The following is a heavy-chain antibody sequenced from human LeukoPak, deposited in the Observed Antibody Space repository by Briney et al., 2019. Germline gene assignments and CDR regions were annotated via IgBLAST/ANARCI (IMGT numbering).Heavy chain of an antibody. V-gene: IGHV3-7*03. CDR1: GFTFNTFW. CDR3: ARGLLRFLEWLPLSGDKYFDY. Sequence: PGGSLRLSCSGSGFTFNTFWMNWVRQVPGKGLEWVANIKGDGSVKDYLDSVKGRFTISRDNAKKSLYLQMNSLRVEDTAVYYCARGLLRFLEWLPLSGDKYFDYWGQGTLVTVSS. J-gene: IGHJ4*02. CDR2: IKGDGSVK. D-gene: IGHD3-3*01.